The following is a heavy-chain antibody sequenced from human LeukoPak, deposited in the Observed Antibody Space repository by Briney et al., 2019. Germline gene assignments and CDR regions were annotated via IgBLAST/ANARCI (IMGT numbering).Heavy chain of an antibody. Sequence: GGSLRLSCAASGFTFSSYNMNWVRRAPGKGLEWVSYISSSSTIYYADSVKGRFTISRDNAKNSLYLQMNSLRDEDAAVYYCARDNGMDVWGQGTTVTVSS. V-gene: IGHV3-48*02. CDR3: ARDNGMDV. CDR2: ISSSSTI. CDR1: GFTFSSYN. J-gene: IGHJ6*02.